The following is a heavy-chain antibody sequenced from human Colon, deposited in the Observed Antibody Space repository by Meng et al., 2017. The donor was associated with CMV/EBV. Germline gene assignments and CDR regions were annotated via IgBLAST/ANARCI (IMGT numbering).Heavy chain of an antibody. D-gene: IGHD3-10*01. CDR2: VYHTGNP. V-gene: IGHV4-39*07. J-gene: IGHJ2*01. Sequence: GSLRLSCIVSGGSMSSSSDYWAWIRQPPGKGLEWIGSVYHTGNPYYNPSLKSRITILIDTSKNQLSLKMNSVTAADTAEYYCARARGLGLKYFDLWGRGTLDTVSS. CDR3: ARARGLGLKYFDL. CDR1: GGSMSSSSDY.